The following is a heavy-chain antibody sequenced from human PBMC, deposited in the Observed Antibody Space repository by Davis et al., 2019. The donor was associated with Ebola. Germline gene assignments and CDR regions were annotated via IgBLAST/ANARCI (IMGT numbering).Heavy chain of an antibody. CDR3: ARSHDYGDYAEYFQH. CDR1: GFTFSSYW. CDR2: IKQDGSEK. Sequence: GGSLRLSCAASGFTFSSYWMSWVRQAPGKGLEWVANIKQDGSEKYYVDSVKGRFTISRDNAKNSLYLQMNSLRAEDTAVYYCARSHDYGDYAEYFQHWGQGTLVTVSS. D-gene: IGHD4-17*01. V-gene: IGHV3-7*01. J-gene: IGHJ1*01.